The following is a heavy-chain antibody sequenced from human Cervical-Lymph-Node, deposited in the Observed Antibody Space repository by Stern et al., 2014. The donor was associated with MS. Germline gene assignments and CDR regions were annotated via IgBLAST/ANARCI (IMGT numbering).Heavy chain of an antibody. Sequence: EEQLEESGAEVKKPGESLKISCKGSGYSFTSYWIGWVRQMPGKGLEWMGIIYPGDSYTTYSPSFQGQFTISADKSISTAYLQWSSLKASDTAMYYCARRPYSSSPLRFDYWGQGTLVTVSS. CDR3: ARRPYSSSPLRFDY. CDR2: IYPGDSYT. CDR1: GYSFTSYW. V-gene: IGHV5-51*01. J-gene: IGHJ4*02. D-gene: IGHD6-13*01.